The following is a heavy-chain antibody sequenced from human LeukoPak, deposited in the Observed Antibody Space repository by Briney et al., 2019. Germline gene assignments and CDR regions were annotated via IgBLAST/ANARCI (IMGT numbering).Heavy chain of an antibody. CDR1: GFTFSSYA. CDR3: ASQATTPRNDY. J-gene: IGHJ4*02. Sequence: GGSLRLSCAASGFTFSSYAMHWVRQAPGKGLEWVAVISYDGSNEYYADSVKGRFTISRDNSKNTLYLQMNSLRAEDTAVYYCASQATTPRNDYWGQGTLVTVSS. D-gene: IGHD5-12*01. CDR2: ISYDGSNE. V-gene: IGHV3-30*04.